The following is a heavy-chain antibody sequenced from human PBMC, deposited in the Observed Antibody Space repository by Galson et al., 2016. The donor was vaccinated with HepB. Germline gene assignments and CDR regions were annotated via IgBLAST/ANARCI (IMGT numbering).Heavy chain of an antibody. CDR1: GFPFSTYG. CDR3: AKKSLVAGTATYVFDN. D-gene: IGHD6-19*01. V-gene: IGHV3-23*01. CDR2: IRGSGGSI. Sequence: SLRLSCAASGFPFSTYGMSWVRQAPGKGLEWVSGIRGSGGSIYSADSGKGQFTISRDNSKNTLYLQMNSLRADDTAVYYCAKKSLVAGTATYVFDNWGQGTLVTVSS. J-gene: IGHJ4*02.